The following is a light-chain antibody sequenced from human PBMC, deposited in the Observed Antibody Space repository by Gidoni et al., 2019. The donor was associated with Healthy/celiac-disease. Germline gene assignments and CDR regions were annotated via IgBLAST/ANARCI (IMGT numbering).Light chain of an antibody. CDR3: QQYFSTPLT. CDR2: WAS. J-gene: IGKJ4*01. CDR1: QSVLYSSTNKNY. V-gene: IGKV4-1*01. Sequence: DIVMTQSPDSLAVSLGERATINCKSSQSVLYSSTNKNYLAWYQQKPGQPPKLLIYWASIRASGVPDRFSGSESGTDFTLTISSLQAEDVAVYYCQQYFSTPLTFXGXTKVEIK.